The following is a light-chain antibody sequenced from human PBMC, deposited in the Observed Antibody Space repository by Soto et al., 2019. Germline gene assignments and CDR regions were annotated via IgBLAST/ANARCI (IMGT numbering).Light chain of an antibody. CDR2: EAS. Sequence: QSALTQPPSVSGSPGQSVTISCTGTSTDFVSYNRVSWYQQPPGTAPKLIIYEASNRPSGVPDRFSGSKSGNTASLTISGLQAADEADYYCCSYAGSNVFVFGTGTKVTVL. CDR3: CSYAGSNVFV. V-gene: IGLV2-18*02. J-gene: IGLJ1*01. CDR1: STDFVSYNR.